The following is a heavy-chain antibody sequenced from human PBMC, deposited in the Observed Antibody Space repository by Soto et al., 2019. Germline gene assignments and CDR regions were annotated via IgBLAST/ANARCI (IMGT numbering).Heavy chain of an antibody. CDR2: FHYSGRT. J-gene: IGHJ6*02. V-gene: IGHV4-39*01. Sequence: SETLSLTCSVSGGSISSGPYSWGWIRQPPGKGLEWIGTFHYSGRTYYSPSLESRVAISVDTSKNQFSLKVSSVTAADTAVFYCARLAGYCSGTSCYGYYGMDVWGQGTTVT. D-gene: IGHD2-2*01. CDR1: GGSISSGPYS. CDR3: ARLAGYCSGTSCYGYYGMDV.